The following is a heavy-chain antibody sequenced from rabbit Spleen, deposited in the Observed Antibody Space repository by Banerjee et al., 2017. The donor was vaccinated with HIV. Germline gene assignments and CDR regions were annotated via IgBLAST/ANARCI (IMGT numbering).Heavy chain of an antibody. J-gene: IGHJ4*01. Sequence: EESGGDLVKPGASLTLTCKASGFDFSSYGVSWVRQAPGKGLEWIGYIDPVFGSTVYASWVNGRFTISSHNAQNTLYLQLNSLTAADTATYFCASGYSDVYFSLWGHGTLVTVS. CDR2: IDPVFGST. CDR1: GFDFSSYG. D-gene: IGHD1-1*01. CDR3: ASGYSDVYFSL. V-gene: IGHV1S47*01.